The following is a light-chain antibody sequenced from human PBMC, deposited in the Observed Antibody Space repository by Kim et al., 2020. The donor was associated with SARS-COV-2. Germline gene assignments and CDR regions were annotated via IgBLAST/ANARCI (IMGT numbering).Light chain of an antibody. Sequence: ACVGERVTRTCRASQGMNGWLGWYKQRPGKAPKRLIYEASRLESGVPSTVGGRGSGTEFTLTISCLRPDDAATYFCELYKSQPGTFGQGTKVDIK. V-gene: IGKV1-5*03. CDR3: ELYKSQPGT. CDR2: EAS. CDR1: QGMNGW. J-gene: IGKJ1*01.